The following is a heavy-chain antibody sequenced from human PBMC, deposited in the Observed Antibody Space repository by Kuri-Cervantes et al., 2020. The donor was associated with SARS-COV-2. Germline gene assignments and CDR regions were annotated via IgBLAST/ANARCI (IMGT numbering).Heavy chain of an antibody. J-gene: IGHJ4*02. CDR1: GFTFSSYS. V-gene: IGHV3-21*01. Sequence: GGSLRLSCAASGFTFSSYSMNWVRQAPGKGLEWVSSISSSSSYIYYADSVKGRFTISRDNAKNSLYLQMNSLGAEDTAVYYCIVVVPAAFDYWGQGTLVTVSS. CDR2: ISSSSSYI. CDR3: IVVVPAAFDY. D-gene: IGHD2-2*01.